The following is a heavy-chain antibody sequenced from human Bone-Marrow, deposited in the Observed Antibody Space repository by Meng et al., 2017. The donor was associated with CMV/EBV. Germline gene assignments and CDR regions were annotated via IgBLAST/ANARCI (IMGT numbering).Heavy chain of an antibody. CDR1: GGSISSSSYY. CDR2: INHSGST. Sequence: GSLRLSCTVSGGSISSSSYYWGWIRQPPGKGLEWIGEINHSGSTNYNPSIKSRVTISVDTSKNQFPLKLSSVTAADTAVYYCARGRRGSIVVGPAAIRNNWFDPWGQGTLVTVSS. V-gene: IGHV4-39*06. CDR3: ARGRRGSIVVGPAAIRNNWFDP. D-gene: IGHD2-2*02. J-gene: IGHJ5*02.